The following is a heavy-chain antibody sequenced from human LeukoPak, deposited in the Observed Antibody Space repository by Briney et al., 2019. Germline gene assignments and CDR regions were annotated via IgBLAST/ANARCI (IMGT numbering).Heavy chain of an antibody. CDR3: GGLFDY. D-gene: IGHD6-13*01. Sequence: EAGGSLRLSCASSGFTFSSYAMSWVRQAPGKGLEGVSAISGSGGSTYYAGSVKGRFTISRDNSKNTLYLQMNSLRAEDTAVSWYGGLFDYWGQGTLVTVSS. CDR2: ISGSGGST. CDR1: GFTFSSYA. J-gene: IGHJ4*02. V-gene: IGHV3-23*01.